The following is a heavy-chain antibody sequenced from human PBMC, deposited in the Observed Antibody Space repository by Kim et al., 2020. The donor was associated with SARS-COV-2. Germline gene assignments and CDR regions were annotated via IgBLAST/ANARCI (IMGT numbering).Heavy chain of an antibody. Sequence: GGSLRLSCAASGFTFGSYDMYWVRQATGKGLEWVSAIGAAGDTYYSGSVRGRFTISRENAKNSLYLQMNSLRAGDTAVYYCARSLGGIAVAVFDYWGPGTLVTVSS. J-gene: IGHJ4*02. CDR1: GFTFGSYD. CDR3: ARSLGGIAVAVFDY. D-gene: IGHD6-19*01. CDR2: IGAAGDT. V-gene: IGHV3-13*04.